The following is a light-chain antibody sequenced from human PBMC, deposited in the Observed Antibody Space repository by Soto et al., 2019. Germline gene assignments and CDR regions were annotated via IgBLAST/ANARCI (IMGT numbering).Light chain of an antibody. CDR1: QSVSSY. J-gene: IGKJ1*01. CDR3: QLRSNWPPWT. CDR2: DAS. Sequence: EIVLTQSPATLYLSPGERDTLSCRASQSVSSYLAWYQQKPGQAPRLLIYDASNRATGIPARFSGSGSGTDFTLTISSLEPEDFAVYYCQLRSNWPPWTFGQGTKVEIK. V-gene: IGKV3-11*01.